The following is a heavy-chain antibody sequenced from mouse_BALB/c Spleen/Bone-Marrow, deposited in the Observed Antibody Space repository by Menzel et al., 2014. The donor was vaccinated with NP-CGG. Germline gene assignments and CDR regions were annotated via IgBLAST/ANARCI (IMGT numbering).Heavy chain of an antibody. J-gene: IGHJ3*01. V-gene: IGHV1-18*01. CDR1: GYTFTDYN. D-gene: IGHD2-3*01. Sequence: EVQGVESGPELVKPGASVKIPCKAPGYTFTDYNMDWVKQSHGKSLEWIGNINPNNGDTSYNQRFRGKATLTVDKSSSTAYMELRSLTSEDTAVYYCARTGYYTLFAYWGQGTLVTVSA. CDR3: ARTGYYTLFAY. CDR2: INPNNGDT.